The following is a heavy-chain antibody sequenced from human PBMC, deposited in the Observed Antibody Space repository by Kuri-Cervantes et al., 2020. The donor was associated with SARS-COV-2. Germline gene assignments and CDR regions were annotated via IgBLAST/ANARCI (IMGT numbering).Heavy chain of an antibody. D-gene: IGHD2-2*02. J-gene: IGHJ6*02. Sequence: LSLTCAASGFNFSRTDMNWVRQAPGKGLEWVSYISSSSSTIYYADSVKGRFTISRDNAKNSLYLQMNSLRAEDTAVYYCARDWAGYCSSTSCYSYYYYGMDVWGQGTTVTVSS. V-gene: IGHV3-48*01. CDR3: ARDWAGYCSSTSCYSYYYYGMDV. CDR1: GFNFSRTD. CDR2: ISSSSSTI.